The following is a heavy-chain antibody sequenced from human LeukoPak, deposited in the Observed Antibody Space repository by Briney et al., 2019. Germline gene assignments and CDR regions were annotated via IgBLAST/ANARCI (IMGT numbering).Heavy chain of an antibody. CDR2: ISTNEGKT. CDR3: ARDGDGYINGNFGY. D-gene: IGHD5-24*01. V-gene: IGHV1-18*01. Sequence: VKVSCEAFGYTFTNYGISWVRQAPGQGLEWLGWISTNEGKTKYAQKVQGRVTLTTDTSTSTAFMELRSLRSDDTAVFYCARDGDGYINGNFGYWGQGTLVTVSS. J-gene: IGHJ4*02. CDR1: GYTFTNYG.